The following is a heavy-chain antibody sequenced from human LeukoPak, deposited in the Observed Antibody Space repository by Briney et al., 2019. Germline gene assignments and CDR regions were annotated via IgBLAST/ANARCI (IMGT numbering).Heavy chain of an antibody. V-gene: IGHV3-23*01. CDR2: ISASGTST. CDR3: YIDY. J-gene: IGHJ4*02. Sequence: GGSLRLSCAGSGFTFSNYAMKWVRQAPGQGLQWLSAISASGTSTYYADAVKGRLTISRDNSRNTLYCAKPPPASETGGSHQGYIDYWGQGTLVTAS. CDR1: GFTFSNYA. D-gene: IGHD2-8*02.